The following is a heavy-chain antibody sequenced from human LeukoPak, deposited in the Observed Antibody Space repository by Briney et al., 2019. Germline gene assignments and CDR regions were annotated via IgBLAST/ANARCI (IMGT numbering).Heavy chain of an antibody. V-gene: IGHV3-9*03. CDR3: AKAAGTSYYYYYMDV. CDR1: GFTFDDYA. D-gene: IGHD6-19*01. J-gene: IGHJ6*03. Sequence: PGRSLRLSCAASGFTFDDYAMHWVRRAPGKGLEWVSGISWNSGGIGYADSVKGRFTISRDNAKNSLYLQMNSLRAEDMALYYCAKAAGTSYYYYYMDVWGKGTTVTVSS. CDR2: ISWNSGGI.